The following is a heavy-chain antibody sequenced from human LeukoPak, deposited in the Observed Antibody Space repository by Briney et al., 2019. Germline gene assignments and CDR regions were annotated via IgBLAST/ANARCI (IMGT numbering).Heavy chain of an antibody. CDR2: ISGSGGST. J-gene: IGHJ6*03. D-gene: IGHD2-21*02. V-gene: IGHV3-23*01. Sequence: GGSLRLSCAASGFTFSSYGMSWVRQAPGKGLEWVSAISGSGGSTYYADSVKGRFTISRDNSRDTLYLQMDSLRAEDTAVYYCAKDPYCGGDCYSRWMDVWGKGTTV. CDR1: GFTFSSYG. CDR3: AKDPYCGGDCYSRWMDV.